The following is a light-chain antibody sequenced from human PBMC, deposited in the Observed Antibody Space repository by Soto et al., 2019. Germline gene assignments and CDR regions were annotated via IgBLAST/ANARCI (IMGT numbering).Light chain of an antibody. CDR2: GAS. Sequence: EIVLTQSPGTLSVSPGERATLSCRASQSFSTNLAWYQQKPGQAPRFLIYGASTRPTGIPDRFSGSGSGTDFTLTISRLEPEDFAVYYCQQYGSSPPVTFGPGTKVDI. V-gene: IGKV3-20*01. CDR3: QQYGSSPPVT. J-gene: IGKJ3*01. CDR1: QSFSTN.